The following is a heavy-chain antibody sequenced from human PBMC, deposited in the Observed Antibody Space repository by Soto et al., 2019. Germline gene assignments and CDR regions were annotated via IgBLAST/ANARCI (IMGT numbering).Heavy chain of an antibody. CDR2: ISYDGSNK. D-gene: IGHD5-12*01. J-gene: IGHJ5*02. CDR1: GFTFSSYG. V-gene: IGHV3-30*18. Sequence: QVQLVESGGGVVQPGRSLRLSCAASGFTFSSYGMHWVRQAPGKGLEWVAVISYDGSNKYYADSVKGRFTISRDNSKNTLYLQMNSLRAEDRAVYYCAKARSGHDFSVDPWGQGTLVTVSS. CDR3: AKARSGHDFSVDP.